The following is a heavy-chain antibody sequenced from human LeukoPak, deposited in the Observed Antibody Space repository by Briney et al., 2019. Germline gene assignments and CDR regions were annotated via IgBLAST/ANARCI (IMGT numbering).Heavy chain of an antibody. CDR2: ITSSGSTT. D-gene: IGHD3-3*01. Sequence: GGSRRLSCAASGFTFSSYAMNWVRQVPGKGVEWVSGITSSGSTTYYADSVKGRFTISRDNAKNSLYLQMNSLRAEDTAVYYCARCGQDDFWSGHYGDAFDIWGQGTMVTVSS. J-gene: IGHJ3*02. CDR3: ARCGQDDFWSGHYGDAFDI. CDR1: GFTFSSYA. V-gene: IGHV3-48*04.